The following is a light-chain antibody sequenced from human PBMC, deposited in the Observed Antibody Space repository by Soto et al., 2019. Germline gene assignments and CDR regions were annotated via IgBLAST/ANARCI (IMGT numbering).Light chain of an antibody. CDR2: DVS. Sequence: QSVLTQPASVSGSPGQSITISCTGTSSDVGGYNYVSWYQQHPGRAPKLMISDVSNWPSGVSDRFSGSKSGNTASLTISGLQAEDEANYYCSSYTSSRVPVFGGGTKLTVL. CDR3: SSYTSSRVPV. CDR1: SSDVGGYNY. V-gene: IGLV2-14*01. J-gene: IGLJ3*02.